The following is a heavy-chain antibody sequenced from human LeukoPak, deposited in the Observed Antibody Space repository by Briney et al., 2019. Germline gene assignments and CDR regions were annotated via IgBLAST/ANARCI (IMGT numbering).Heavy chain of an antibody. CDR2: ISAYSGDT. CDR1: GYTFTYYG. CDR3: ARDESVGGTHFDY. V-gene: IGHV1-18*01. D-gene: IGHD1-26*01. Sequence: VASVKVSCKTSGYTFTYYGISWVRQAPGQGLGWMGWISAYSGDTNYAQKFQGRVTMTRDISTSTAYMELRSLRSDDTAFYYCARDESVGGTHFDYWGQGTLVTVSS. J-gene: IGHJ4*02.